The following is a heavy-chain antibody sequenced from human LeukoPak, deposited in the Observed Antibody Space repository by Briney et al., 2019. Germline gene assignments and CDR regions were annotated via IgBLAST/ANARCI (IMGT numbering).Heavy chain of an antibody. CDR2: IYYSGST. Sequence: TASQTLSLTCTVSGGSISSGGYYWSWIRQHPGKGLEWIGYIYYSGSTYYNPSLKSRVTISVDTSKNQFSLKLSSVTAADTAVYYCARVISPRGSSGSWFDPWGQGTLVTVSS. V-gene: IGHV4-31*03. J-gene: IGHJ5*02. CDR3: ARVISPRGSSGSWFDP. D-gene: IGHD3-10*01. CDR1: GGSISSGGYY.